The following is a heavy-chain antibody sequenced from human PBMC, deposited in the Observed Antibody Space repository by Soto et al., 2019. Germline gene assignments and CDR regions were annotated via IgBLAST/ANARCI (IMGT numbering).Heavy chain of an antibody. D-gene: IGHD2-15*01. CDR3: AKQGGGSCYSSIDY. V-gene: IGHV3-23*01. CDR2: FSGGGDTT. CDR1: GSTFSSYA. J-gene: IGHJ4*02. Sequence: ESGGGLVQPGRSLGLSCAASGSTFSSYAMTWVRQAPGKGLEWVSSFSGGGDTTYYADSVKGRFTISRDNSKRTLYLQMNGLRADDTAVYFCAKQGGGSCYSSIDYWGQGTLVTVSS.